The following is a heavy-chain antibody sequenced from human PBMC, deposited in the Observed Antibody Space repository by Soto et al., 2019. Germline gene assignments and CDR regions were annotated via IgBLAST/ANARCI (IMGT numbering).Heavy chain of an antibody. CDR2: ISGSGGST. J-gene: IGHJ3*02. D-gene: IGHD3-16*02. CDR3: AKDKGVTFGGVIDHDAFDI. V-gene: IGHV3-23*01. Sequence: GSLRLSCAASGFTFSSYAMSWVRQAPGKGLEWVSAISGSGGSTYYADSVKGRFTISRDNSKNTLYLQMNSLRAEDTAVYYCAKDKGVTFGGVIDHDAFDIWGQGTMVTVSS. CDR1: GFTFSSYA.